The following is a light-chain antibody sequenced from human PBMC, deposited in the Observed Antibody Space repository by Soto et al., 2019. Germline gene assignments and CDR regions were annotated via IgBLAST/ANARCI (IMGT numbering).Light chain of an antibody. CDR1: QSVLYTSNNKNY. CDR3: QQYYVSPPT. V-gene: IGKV4-1*01. CDR2: WAS. Sequence: DFVMTQAPDSLAVSLGERATINCKSSQSVLYTSNNKNYLAWYQQKPGQSPKLLIYWASTRESGVPDRFSGSGSGTDFTLSISGLQAEDVAVYYCQQYYVSPPTFGQGTKVEIK. J-gene: IGKJ1*01.